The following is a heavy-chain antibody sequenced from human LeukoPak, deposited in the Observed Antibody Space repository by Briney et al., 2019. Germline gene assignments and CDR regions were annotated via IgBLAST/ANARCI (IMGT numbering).Heavy chain of an antibody. V-gene: IGHV4-59*01. CDR2: IYYSGST. CDR3: ARGCSSNWYGNHFDY. Sequence: PSEALSLTCTVSGGSISSYYWSWIRQPQGKGLEWIGYIYYSGSTNYNPSLKSRVTISVDTSKNQFSLKLSSVTAADTAVYYCARGCSSNWYGNHFDYWGQGTLVTVSS. J-gene: IGHJ4*02. D-gene: IGHD6-13*01. CDR1: GGSISSYY.